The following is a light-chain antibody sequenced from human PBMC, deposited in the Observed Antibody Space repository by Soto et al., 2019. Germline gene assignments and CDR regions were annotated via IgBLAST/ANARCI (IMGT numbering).Light chain of an antibody. CDR1: SFNIGSGYD. V-gene: IGLV1-40*01. CDR3: QSYDTSLSGDV. Sequence: QSVLTQPPSVSGAPGQRVTISCAGNSFNIGSGYDVHWYQQLPGAAPKLLIYDNTHRPSGVPDRFSGSKSGASASLAITGLQAEDEADYYCQSYDTSLSGDVFGTGTQLTVL. CDR2: DNT. J-gene: IGLJ1*01.